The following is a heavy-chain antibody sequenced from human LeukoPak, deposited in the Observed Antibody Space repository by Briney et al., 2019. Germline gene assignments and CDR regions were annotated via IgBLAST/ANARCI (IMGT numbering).Heavy chain of an antibody. CDR1: GFTFSTYS. CDR2: ISTSGTYI. CDR3: ARNIHIDY. Sequence: GGSLRLSCAASGFTFSTYSMNWVRQAPGKGLEWVSSISTSGTYIYYADSLKGRFTISRDNAKNSLYLQMNSLRAEDTAAYYCARNIHIDYWGQGTLVTVSS. J-gene: IGHJ4*02. V-gene: IGHV3-21*01. D-gene: IGHD2/OR15-2a*01.